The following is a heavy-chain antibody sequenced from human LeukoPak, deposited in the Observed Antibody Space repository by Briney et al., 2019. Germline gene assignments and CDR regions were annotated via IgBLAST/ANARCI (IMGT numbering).Heavy chain of an antibody. J-gene: IGHJ3*02. CDR2: IKQDGSEK. V-gene: IGHV3-7*01. CDR3: ARAPSGYSYDI. D-gene: IGHD5-18*01. CDR1: GFTFSSYW. Sequence: GGALRLSCAASGFTFSSYWMSWVRQAPGKGLEWVANIKQDGSEKYYVDSVKGRFTISRDNAKNSLYLQMNSLRAEDTAVYYCARAPSGYSYDIWGQGTMVTVSS.